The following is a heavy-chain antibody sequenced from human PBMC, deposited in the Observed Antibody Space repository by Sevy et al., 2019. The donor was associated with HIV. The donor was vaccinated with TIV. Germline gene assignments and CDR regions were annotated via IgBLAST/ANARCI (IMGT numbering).Heavy chain of an antibody. J-gene: IGHJ4*02. Sequence: GGSLRLSCAASGFTFSSYSMNWVRQAPGKGLEWVSYISSSSSTIYYADSVKGRFTISRDNAKNSLYLQMNSLRAEDTAVYYCAREGEMATKDYWGQGTLVTVSS. CDR2: ISSSSSTI. CDR1: GFTFSSYS. D-gene: IGHD3-16*01. V-gene: IGHV3-48*01. CDR3: AREGEMATKDY.